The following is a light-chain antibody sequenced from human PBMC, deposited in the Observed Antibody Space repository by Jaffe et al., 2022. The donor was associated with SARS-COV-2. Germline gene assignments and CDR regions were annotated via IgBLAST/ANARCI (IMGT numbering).Light chain of an antibody. CDR3: QQYYDSPLT. CDR2: GAS. J-gene: IGKJ4*01. Sequence: DIVMTQSPDSLAVSLGERATINCKSSQSVFYSPSAVHHLAWYQQKPGQSPKLLIHGASTRESGVPDRFSASGSGTDFTLTISGLQAEDVAVYYCQQYYDSPLTFGGGTKVETK. V-gene: IGKV4-1*01. CDR1: QSVFYSPSAVHH.